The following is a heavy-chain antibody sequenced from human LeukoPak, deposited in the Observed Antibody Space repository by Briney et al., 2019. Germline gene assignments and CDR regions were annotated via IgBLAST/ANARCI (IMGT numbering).Heavy chain of an antibody. J-gene: IGHJ4*02. CDR2: ISYSGST. CDR3: ARDRTRAFDY. D-gene: IGHD2-2*01. V-gene: IGHV4-59*01. CDR1: GGSISSYY. Sequence: ESSETLSLSCTVSGGSISSYYWSWIRQPPGKGLEWIGYISYSGSTNYNPSLKSRVTISVDTSKNQFSLKLSSVTAADTAVYYCARDRTRAFDYWGQGTLVTVSS.